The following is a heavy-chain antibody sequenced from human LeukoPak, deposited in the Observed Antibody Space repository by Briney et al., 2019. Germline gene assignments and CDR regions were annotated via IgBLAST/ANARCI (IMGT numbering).Heavy chain of an antibody. CDR1: GGSISVYY. D-gene: IGHD4-23*01. CDR2: ISNTGDT. Sequence: KPSETLSLTCTISGGSISVYYWSWIRQPPGKGLEWIGYISNTGDTKNNPSLKSRVAMSLDTSKSQLSLHLSSVTAADTAVYYCARVSPMTTVVTPSFSDAFDIWGQGTMVTVSS. V-gene: IGHV4-59*08. CDR3: ARVSPMTTVVTPSFSDAFDI. J-gene: IGHJ3*02.